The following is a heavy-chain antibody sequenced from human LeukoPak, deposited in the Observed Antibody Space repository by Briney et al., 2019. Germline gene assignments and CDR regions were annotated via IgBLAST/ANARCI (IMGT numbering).Heavy chain of an antibody. CDR3: AKDPSAIVVVPAALSY. V-gene: IGHV3-30*18. D-gene: IGHD2-2*01. J-gene: IGHJ4*02. Sequence: GGSLRLSCAASGFTFSSYGMHRVRQAPGKGLEWVAVISYDGSNKYYADSVKGRFTISRDKSKNTLYLQMNSLRAEDTALYYCAKDPSAIVVVPAALSYWGQGTLVTVSS. CDR1: GFTFSSYG. CDR2: ISYDGSNK.